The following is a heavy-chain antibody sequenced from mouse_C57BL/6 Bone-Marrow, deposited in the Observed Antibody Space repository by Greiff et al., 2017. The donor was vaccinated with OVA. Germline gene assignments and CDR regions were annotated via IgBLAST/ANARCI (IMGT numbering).Heavy chain of an antibody. D-gene: IGHD2-3*01. Sequence: QVQLQQSGPELVKPGASVKLSCKASGYTFTSYDINWVKQRPGQGLEWIGWLYPRDGSTKYNEKFKGKATLTVDTSSSTAYMELHSLTSEDSAVYFCASRWGMAPWFAYWGQGTLVTVSA. CDR2: LYPRDGST. CDR1: GYTFTSYD. J-gene: IGHJ3*01. CDR3: ASRWGMAPWFAY. V-gene: IGHV1-85*01.